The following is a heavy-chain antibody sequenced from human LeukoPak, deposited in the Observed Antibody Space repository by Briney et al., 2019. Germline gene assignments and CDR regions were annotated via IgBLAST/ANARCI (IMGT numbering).Heavy chain of an antibody. D-gene: IGHD6-13*01. CDR1: GGSISSGDYY. V-gene: IGHV4-30-4*01. Sequence: PSETLSLTCTVSGGSISSGDYYWSWIRQPPGTGLEWIGYIYYSGSTYYNPSLKSRVTISVDTSKNQFSLKLSSVTAADTAVYYCASGYSSSWHDYWGQGTLVTVSS. J-gene: IGHJ4*02. CDR3: ASGYSSSWHDY. CDR2: IYYSGST.